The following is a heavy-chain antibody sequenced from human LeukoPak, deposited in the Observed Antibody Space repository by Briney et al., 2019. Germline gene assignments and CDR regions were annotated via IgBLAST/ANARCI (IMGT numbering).Heavy chain of an antibody. V-gene: IGHV3-33*01. CDR3: ARDHTEESWSDTLTGYNWFDP. CDR2: IWYDGSNK. CDR1: GFTFSNSG. D-gene: IGHD3-9*01. J-gene: IGHJ5*02. Sequence: GRSLRLSCAASGFTFSNSGMHWVRQAPGKGLEWVAVIWYDGSNKHYADSVKGRFTISRDNSKNTLFLQMSSLRAEDTAVYYCARDHTEESWSDTLTGYNWFDPWGQGTLVTVSS.